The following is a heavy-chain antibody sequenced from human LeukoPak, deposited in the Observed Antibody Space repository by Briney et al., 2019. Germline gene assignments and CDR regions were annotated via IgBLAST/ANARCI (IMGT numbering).Heavy chain of an antibody. J-gene: IGHJ5*02. Sequence: ASVKVSSKASGYTFTGYYMHWVRQAPGQGLEWMGWINPNSGGTNYAQKFQGRVTMTRDTSISTAYMELSRLRSDDTAVYYCARGPTIRGRDPNNWFDPWGQGTLVTVSS. CDR2: INPNSGGT. CDR3: ARGPTIRGRDPNNWFDP. D-gene: IGHD1-26*01. CDR1: GYTFTGYY. V-gene: IGHV1-2*02.